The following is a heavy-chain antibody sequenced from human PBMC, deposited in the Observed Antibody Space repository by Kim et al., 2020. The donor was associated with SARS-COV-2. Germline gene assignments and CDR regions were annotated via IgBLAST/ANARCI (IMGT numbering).Heavy chain of an antibody. V-gene: IGHV4-34*01. CDR1: GGSFSGYY. Sequence: SETLSLTCAVYGGSFSGYYWSWIRQPPGKGLEWIGEINHSGSTNYNPSLKSRVTISVDTSKNQFSLKLSSVTAADTAVYYCARGRRSYSGGGLRKFDYWGQGTLVTVSS. D-gene: IGHD1-26*01. J-gene: IGHJ4*02. CDR3: ARGRRSYSGGGLRKFDY. CDR2: INHSGST.